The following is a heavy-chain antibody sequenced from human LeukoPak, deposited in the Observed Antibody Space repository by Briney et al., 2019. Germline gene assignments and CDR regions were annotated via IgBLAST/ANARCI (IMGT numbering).Heavy chain of an antibody. CDR1: GFTVSSNY. CDR2: IYSGGST. D-gene: IGHD6-13*01. J-gene: IGHJ4*02. CDR3: ARTQQLAGPFDY. Sequence: GGSLRLSCAAPGFTVSSNYMSWVRQAPGKGLEWVSVIYSGGSTYYADSVKGRFTISRDNSKNTLYLQMNSLRAEDTAVYYCARTQQLAGPFDYWGQGTLVTVSS. V-gene: IGHV3-53*01.